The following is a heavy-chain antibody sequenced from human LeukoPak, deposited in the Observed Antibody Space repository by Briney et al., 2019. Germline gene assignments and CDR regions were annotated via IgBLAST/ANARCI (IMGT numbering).Heavy chain of an antibody. D-gene: IGHD6-19*01. CDR3: AGTPTSGWFRYYFDY. CDR2: ISSSSNTI. Sequence: PGGSLRLSCAASKFTFSDYSMNWVRQAPGKGLEWVSFISSSSNTIHYADSVKGRFTISRDNAKNSLYLQMNSLRVEDTAVYYCAGTPTSGWFRYYFDYWGQGTLLTVSS. CDR1: KFTFSDYS. V-gene: IGHV3-48*01. J-gene: IGHJ4*02.